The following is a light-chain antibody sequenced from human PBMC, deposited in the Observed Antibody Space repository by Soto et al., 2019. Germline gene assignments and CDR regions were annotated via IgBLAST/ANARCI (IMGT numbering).Light chain of an antibody. Sequence: EVMLTQSPATLSFSPGETATLSCSTSQSVSSNVAWYQQKPGQAPRLLIYGASTRATGIPARFSGSGSGTEFTLIISSLQSEDSATYYCQQYNSYSWTFGQGTKVDIK. CDR2: GAS. CDR1: QSVSSN. CDR3: QQYNSYSWT. V-gene: IGKV3-15*01. J-gene: IGKJ1*01.